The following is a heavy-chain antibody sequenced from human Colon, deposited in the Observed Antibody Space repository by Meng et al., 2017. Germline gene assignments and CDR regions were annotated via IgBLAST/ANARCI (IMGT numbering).Heavy chain of an antibody. Sequence: GHALVKPSKTLSLNSTVSGGSISRGDYSWSGIRQPPGKCLEWIGYIYYSGSTYYNPSLKSRVTISVDTSKNQFSLKLSSVTAADTAVYYCARGPTTYFDYWGQGTLVTVSS. CDR1: GGSISRGDYS. D-gene: IGHD4-17*01. CDR3: ARGPTTYFDY. CDR2: IYYSGST. V-gene: IGHV4-30-4*01. J-gene: IGHJ4*02.